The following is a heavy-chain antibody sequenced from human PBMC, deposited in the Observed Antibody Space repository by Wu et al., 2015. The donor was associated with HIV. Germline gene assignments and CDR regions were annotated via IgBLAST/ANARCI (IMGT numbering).Heavy chain of an antibody. Sequence: QVQLMQSGTEVKKPGASVKVSCKASGYTFNNFGINWVRQVPGQSLEWMGRKNAYNGDTNYAQKFQGRVTLTTDTSTTTAYMELTSLRSDDTAIYYCARDFIIGGRPAAFDVWGQGTMVTVSS. CDR3: ARDFIIGGRPAAFDV. CDR2: KNAYNGDT. V-gene: IGHV1-18*01. D-gene: IGHD2-15*01. J-gene: IGHJ3*01. CDR1: GYTFNNFG.